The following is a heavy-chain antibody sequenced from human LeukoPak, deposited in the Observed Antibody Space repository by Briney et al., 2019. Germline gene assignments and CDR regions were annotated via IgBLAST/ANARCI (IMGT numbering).Heavy chain of an antibody. D-gene: IGHD3-10*01. CDR2: IYTSGST. J-gene: IGHJ6*03. CDR1: GGSISSGSYY. V-gene: IGHV4-61*02. CDR3: AGSGWGYYYYYMDV. Sequence: SQTLSLTCTVSGGSISSGSYYWSWIRQPAGKGLEWIGRIYTSGSTNYNPSLKSRVTISVDTSKNQFSLKLSSVTAADTAVYYCAGSGWGYYYYYMDVWGKGTTVTVSS.